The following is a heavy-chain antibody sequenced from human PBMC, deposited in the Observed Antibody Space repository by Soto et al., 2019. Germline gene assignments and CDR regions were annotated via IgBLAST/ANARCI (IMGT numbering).Heavy chain of an antibody. D-gene: IGHD5-12*01. CDR3: EGSWT. J-gene: IGHJ3*01. CDR2: ISASGDRT. Sequence: EVQLLVSGGGSVQPGGSLRLSCEVSGFTLTNYAMSWVRQAPGKGLEWVSQISASGDRTYYADSVKGRFTISKDSSKNTVFLQMNSLRGEDSAVYYCEGSWTWGQGTMVTVSS. V-gene: IGHV3-23*01. CDR1: GFTLTNYA.